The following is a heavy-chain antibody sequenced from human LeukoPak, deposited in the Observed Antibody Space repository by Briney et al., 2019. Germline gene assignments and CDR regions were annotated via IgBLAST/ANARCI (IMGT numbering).Heavy chain of an antibody. CDR3: ASLNGSGYYFDY. D-gene: IGHD3-3*01. V-gene: IGHV4-30-2*01. CDR1: GGSISSGGYY. J-gene: IGHJ4*02. Sequence: PSQTLSLTCTVSGGSISSGGYYWSWIRQPPGKGLEWIGYIYHSGSTYYNPSLKSRVTISIDTSKNQFSLKLSSVTAADTAVYYCASLNGSGYYFDYWGQGTLVIVSS. CDR2: IYHSGST.